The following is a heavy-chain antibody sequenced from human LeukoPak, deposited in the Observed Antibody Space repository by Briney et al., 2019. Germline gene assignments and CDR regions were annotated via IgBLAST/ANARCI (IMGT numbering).Heavy chain of an antibody. CDR2: IIPIFGTA. CDR1: AGRFSSYA. Sequence: ASVKVSCKTSAGRFSSYATIWVRQDPGQGLEWMGGIIPIFGTANYAQKFQGRVTITADESTSTAYMELSSLRSEDTAVYYCARRSRSRDGYNVLGFDYWGQGTLVTVSS. CDR3: ARRSRSRDGYNVLGFDY. J-gene: IGHJ4*02. V-gene: IGHV1-69*13. D-gene: IGHD5-24*01.